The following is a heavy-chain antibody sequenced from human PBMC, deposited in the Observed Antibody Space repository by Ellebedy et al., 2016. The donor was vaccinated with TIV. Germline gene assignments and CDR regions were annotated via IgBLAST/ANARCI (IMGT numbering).Heavy chain of an antibody. CDR1: GYTFIDYY. V-gene: IGHV1-2*02. CDR2: INPNSGGT. J-gene: IGHJ5*02. CDR3: ARDVTARHKNWFDP. Sequence: AASVKVSCKASGYTFIDYYMHWVRQAPGQGLEWMGWINPNSGGTNYPQKFQGRVTMTRDTSISTAYMELSRLTSDDTAVYYCARDVTARHKNWFDPWGQGTLVTVSS. D-gene: IGHD5-18*01.